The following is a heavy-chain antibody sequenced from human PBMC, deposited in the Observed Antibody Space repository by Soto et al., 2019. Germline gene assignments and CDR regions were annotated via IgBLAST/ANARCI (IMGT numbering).Heavy chain of an antibody. CDR3: ARVVRDSGYDTRYYYYYYYMDV. V-gene: IGHV1-18*01. D-gene: IGHD5-12*01. J-gene: IGHJ6*03. CDR1: GYTFTSYG. Sequence: ASVKVSCKASGYTFTSYGISWVRQAPGQGLEWMGWISAYNGNTNYAQKLQGRVTMTTDTSTSTAYMELRSLRSDDTAVYYCARVVRDSGYDTRYYYYYYYMDVWGKGTTVTVSS. CDR2: ISAYNGNT.